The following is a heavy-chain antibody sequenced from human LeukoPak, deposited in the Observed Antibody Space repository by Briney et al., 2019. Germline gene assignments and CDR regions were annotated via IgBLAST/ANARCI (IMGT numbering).Heavy chain of an antibody. D-gene: IGHD3-10*01. CDR1: GFTFSSYA. J-gene: IGHJ6*04. V-gene: IGHV3-23*01. Sequence: GGSLRLSCAASGFTFSSYAMSWVRQAPGKGLEWVSAISGSGGSTYYADSVKGRFTISRDNSKNTLYLQMDSLGAEDTAVYYCARDLHGSRDVWGKGTTVTVSS. CDR3: ARDLHGSRDV. CDR2: ISGSGGST.